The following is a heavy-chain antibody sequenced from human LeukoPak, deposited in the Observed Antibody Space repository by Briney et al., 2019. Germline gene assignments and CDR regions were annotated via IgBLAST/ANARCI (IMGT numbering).Heavy chain of an antibody. V-gene: IGHV3-66*01. D-gene: IGHD3-9*01. CDR2: IYSGGST. CDR1: GFTVSSNY. CDR3: ARSGEDYDILTGSYYFDY. Sequence: GGSLRLSCAASGFTVSSNYMSWVRQAPGKGLEWVSVIYSGGSTYYADSVKGRFTISRDNSKNTLYLQMNSLRAEDTAVYYCARSGEDYDILTGSYYFDYWGQGTLVTVSS. J-gene: IGHJ4*02.